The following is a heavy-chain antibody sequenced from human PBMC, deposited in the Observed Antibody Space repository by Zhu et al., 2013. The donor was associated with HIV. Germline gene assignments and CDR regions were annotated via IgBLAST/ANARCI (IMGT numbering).Heavy chain of an antibody. CDR3: ARSPVEDTNMITSGADY. D-gene: IGHD3-16*01. CDR2: IVPIFGPA. J-gene: IGHJ4*02. CDR1: GGTFSSYA. Sequence: QVQLVQSGAEVKKPGSSVKVSCKASGGTFSSYAISWVRQAPGQGLEWMGGIVPIFGPAKYAQKFQGRVTITADESTSTAYMELSSLRSEDTAVYYCARSPVEDTNMITSGADYWGQGTLVTVSS. V-gene: IGHV1-69*12.